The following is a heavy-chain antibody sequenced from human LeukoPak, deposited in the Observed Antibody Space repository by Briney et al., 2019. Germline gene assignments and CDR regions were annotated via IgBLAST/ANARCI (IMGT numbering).Heavy chain of an antibody. V-gene: IGHV1-2*02. CDR3: TRDGEYGTGSYYRGSFDY. J-gene: IGHJ4*02. CDR2: IHPRSGDT. Sequence: ASVKVSCKASGYSFTAFYIHGVRQAPGQGLEWMGWIHPRSGDTRYAQKFQGRVTMARDTSISTVYMDLSSLGSDATAVYYCTRDGEYGTGSYYRGSFDYWGQGILVTVSS. CDR1: GYSFTAFY. D-gene: IGHD3-10*01.